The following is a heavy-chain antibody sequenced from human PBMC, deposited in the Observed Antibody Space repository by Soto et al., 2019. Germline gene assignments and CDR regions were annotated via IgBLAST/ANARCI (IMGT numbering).Heavy chain of an antibody. CDR3: ARGRRGIDRHSKENYYFDS. CDR2: IYSDTST. D-gene: IGHD4-4*01. V-gene: IGHV3-53*01. Sequence: PWGSLRLSCAASGFTVSSNYMSWVRQAPGKGLEWVSVIYSDTSTFYADSVKGRFTISRDNSKNTLYLQMNSLRVEDTAVYFCARGRRGIDRHSKENYYFDSWGLGTLVTVSS. CDR1: GFTVSSNY. J-gene: IGHJ4*02.